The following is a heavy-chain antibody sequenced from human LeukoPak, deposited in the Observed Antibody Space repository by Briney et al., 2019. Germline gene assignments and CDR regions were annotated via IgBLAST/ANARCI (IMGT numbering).Heavy chain of an antibody. CDR2: IRHDENDENNK. CDR3: AKAPATTCSGAYCYPFDY. CDR1: GFIFSSCG. D-gene: IGHD2-15*01. J-gene: IGHJ4*02. V-gene: IGHV3-30*02. Sequence: GGSLRLSCAASGFIFSSCGMHWVRQAPGKGLEWVAFIRHDENDENNKYYADSVKGRFTISRDSSKNTLYLQMNSLRAEDAAVYYCAKAPATTCSGAYCYPFDYWGQGTLVTVSS.